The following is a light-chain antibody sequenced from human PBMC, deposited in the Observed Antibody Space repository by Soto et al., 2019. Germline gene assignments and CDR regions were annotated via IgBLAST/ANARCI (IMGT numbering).Light chain of an antibody. CDR1: ESIRTW. V-gene: IGKV1-5*01. CDR2: DAS. Sequence: DIQMTQSPSTLSASLGDRVTITCRASESIRTWLAWYQHKPGKAPKFLIYDASSLESGVPSRFSGRGSGTEFTLTVTSLQPEDFASYFCQQYDKYSTFGHGTKVDIK. J-gene: IGKJ1*01. CDR3: QQYDKYST.